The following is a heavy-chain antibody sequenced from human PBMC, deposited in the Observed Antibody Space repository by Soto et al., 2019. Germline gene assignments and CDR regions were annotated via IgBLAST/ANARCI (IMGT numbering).Heavy chain of an antibody. D-gene: IGHD1-1*01. CDR3: ARKSSGTRTNWFDP. J-gene: IGHJ5*02. CDR1: GGSISRYS. CDR2: IYYSGST. Sequence: SDTLSLGCPVSGGSISRYSWCRIRQPPGKGLEWIGYIYYSGSTNYNPSLKSRVTISVDTSKNQFSLKLSSVTAADTAVYYCARKSSGTRTNWFDPWGQGTLVTVSS. V-gene: IGHV4-59*01.